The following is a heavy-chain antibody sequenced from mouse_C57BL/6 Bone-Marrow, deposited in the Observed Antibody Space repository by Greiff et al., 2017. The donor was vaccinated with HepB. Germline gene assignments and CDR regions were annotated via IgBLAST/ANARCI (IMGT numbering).Heavy chain of an antibody. CDR3: ASFYYDYDGFAY. CDR1: GYTFTSYW. CDR2: IHPNSGST. V-gene: IGHV1-64*01. J-gene: IGHJ3*01. D-gene: IGHD2-4*01. Sequence: VQLQQPGAELVKPGASVKLSCKASGYTFTSYWMHWVKQRPGQGLEWIGMIHPNSGSTNYNEKFKSKATLTVDKSSSTAYMQLSSLTSEVSAVYYCASFYYDYDGFAYWGQGTLVTVSA.